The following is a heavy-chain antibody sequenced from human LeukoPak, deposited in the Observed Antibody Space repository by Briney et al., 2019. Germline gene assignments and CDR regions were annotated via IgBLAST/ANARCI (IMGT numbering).Heavy chain of an antibody. CDR1: GASISSSSYY. CDR2: INHSGST. D-gene: IGHD6-6*01. Sequence: PSETLSLTCTVSGASISSSSYYWGWIRQPPGKGLEWIGEINHSGSTNYNPSLKSRVTISVDTSKNQFSLKLSSVTAADTAVYYCARHLVFTARVDYWGQGTLVTVSS. J-gene: IGHJ4*02. V-gene: IGHV4-39*01. CDR3: ARHLVFTARVDY.